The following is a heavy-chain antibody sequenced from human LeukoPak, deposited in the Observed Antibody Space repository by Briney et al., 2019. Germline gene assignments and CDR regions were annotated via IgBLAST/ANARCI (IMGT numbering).Heavy chain of an antibody. CDR3: SVGFDM. CDR1: GFTFDDFA. D-gene: IGHD3-16*01. J-gene: IGHJ3*02. CDR2: TNFNSSSI. V-gene: IGHV3-9*01. Sequence: PGGSLRLSCAASGFTFDDFAMQWVRQAPGKGLEWVSGTNFNSSSIGYADSVNGRFTISRENAKNSLYLQMNSLGAEDKELYYCSVGFDMWGQGTMVTVYS.